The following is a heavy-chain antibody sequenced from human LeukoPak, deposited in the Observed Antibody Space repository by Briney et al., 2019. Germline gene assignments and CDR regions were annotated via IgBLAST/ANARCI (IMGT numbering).Heavy chain of an antibody. CDR1: EFTINSHW. V-gene: IGHV3-74*01. Sequence: GGSLRLSCVASEFTINSHWMHWVRQAPGKGLVWVSRDHTEGSNAVYADSVKGRFTISRDNYRNTLFLQMNSLRAEATAVYYCARDSPHRSLDLWGQGTLVTVSS. CDR3: ARDSPHRSLDL. D-gene: IGHD2-15*01. CDR2: DHTEGSNA. J-gene: IGHJ5*02.